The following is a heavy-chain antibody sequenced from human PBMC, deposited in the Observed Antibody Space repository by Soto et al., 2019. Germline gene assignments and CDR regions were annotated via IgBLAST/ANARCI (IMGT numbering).Heavy chain of an antibody. D-gene: IGHD2-15*01. CDR1: GGSFSGYY. CDR2: INHSGST. Sequence: KTSETLSLTCAVYGGSFSGYYWSWIRQPPGKGLEWIGEINHSGSTNYNPSLKSRVTISVDTSKNQFSLKLSSVTAADTAVYYCARGPLLGAYYYYYYGMDVWGQGTTVTVSS. CDR3: ARGPLLGAYYYYYYGMDV. V-gene: IGHV4-34*01. J-gene: IGHJ6*02.